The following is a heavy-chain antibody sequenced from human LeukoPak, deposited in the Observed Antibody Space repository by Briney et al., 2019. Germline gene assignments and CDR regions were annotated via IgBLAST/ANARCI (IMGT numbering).Heavy chain of an antibody. CDR1: GYTFTSYD. V-gene: IGHV1-8*01. CDR2: MNPNSGDT. D-gene: IGHD3-10*01. CDR3: ARGLHYYGSGSYRYYHYGMDV. Sequence: ASVKVSCKASGYTFTSYDINWVRQATGQGLEWMGWMNPNSGDTGYAQKFQDRVTMTRNTSISTAYMELSSLRSEDTAVYYCARGLHYYGSGSYRYYHYGMDVWGQGTTVTVSS. J-gene: IGHJ6*02.